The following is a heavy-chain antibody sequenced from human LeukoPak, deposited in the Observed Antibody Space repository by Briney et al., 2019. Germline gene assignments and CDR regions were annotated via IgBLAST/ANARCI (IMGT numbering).Heavy chain of an antibody. Sequence: ASVKVSCKASGYTFTGYYMHWVRQAPGQGLEWMGWINPNSGGTNYAQKFQGRVTMTRDTSISTAYMELSRLRSDDTAVSYCARIVPSPGAANYFDYWGQGTLVTVSS. J-gene: IGHJ4*02. V-gene: IGHV1-2*02. CDR3: ARIVPSPGAANYFDY. D-gene: IGHD2-2*01. CDR1: GYTFTGYY. CDR2: INPNSGGT.